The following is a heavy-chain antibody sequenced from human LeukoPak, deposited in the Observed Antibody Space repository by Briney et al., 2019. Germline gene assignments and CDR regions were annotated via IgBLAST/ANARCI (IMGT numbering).Heavy chain of an antibody. D-gene: IGHD5-24*01. V-gene: IGHV4-4*07. CDR3: ARVSFSRDGYKLDY. CDR1: GGSISSYY. J-gene: IGHJ4*02. CDR2: IYINGNT. Sequence: SETLSLTCTVSGGSISSYYWSWIRQPAGKRLEWIGRIYINGNTNYNPSLKSRVTMSVDTSKNQFSLKLSSVTAADTAVYYCARVSFSRDGYKLDYWGQGTLVTVSS.